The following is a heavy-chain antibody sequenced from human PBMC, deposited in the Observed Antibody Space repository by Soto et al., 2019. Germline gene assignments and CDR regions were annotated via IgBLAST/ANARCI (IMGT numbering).Heavy chain of an antibody. CDR3: ITDPLYDYHMDV. CDR2: IKSKTDGGTT. J-gene: IGHJ6*03. V-gene: IGHV3-15*01. CDR1: GFTFSNAW. Sequence: EVQLVESGGGLVKPGGSLRLSCAASGFTFSNAWMSWVRQAPGKGLEWVGRIKSKTDGGTTDYAAPVKGRFTISRDDSKNTLYLQMNSLKTEDTAVYYCITDPLYDYHMDVWGKGTTVTVSS.